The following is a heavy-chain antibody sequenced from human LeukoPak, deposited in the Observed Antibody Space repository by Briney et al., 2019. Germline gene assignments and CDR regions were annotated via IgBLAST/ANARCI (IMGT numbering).Heavy chain of an antibody. CDR1: GFTFSSYA. Sequence: TGGSLRLSCAASGFTFSSYAMSWVRQAPGKGLEWVSAISGSGGSIYYADSVKGRFTISRDNSKKTLDLHMDSLRAEDTAVYYCAKERLGGNYGDYAVDYWGQGTMVTVSS. D-gene: IGHD4-17*01. CDR2: ISGSGGSI. CDR3: AKERLGGNYGDYAVDY. V-gene: IGHV3-23*01. J-gene: IGHJ4*02.